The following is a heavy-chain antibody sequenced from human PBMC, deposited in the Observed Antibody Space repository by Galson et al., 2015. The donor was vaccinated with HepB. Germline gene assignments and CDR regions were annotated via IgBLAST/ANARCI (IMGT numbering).Heavy chain of an antibody. D-gene: IGHD6-13*01. CDR2: IYYSGST. J-gene: IGHJ5*02. V-gene: IGHV4-39*01. CDR1: GGSISSSSYY. Sequence: SETLSLTCTVSGGSISSSSYYWGWIRQPPGKGLEWIGSIYYSGSTYYNPSLKSRLTISVDTSKNQFSLKLSSVTAADTAVYYCAGFTVYTSSYYRANWFDPWGQGTLVTVSS. CDR3: AGFTVYTSSYYRANWFDP.